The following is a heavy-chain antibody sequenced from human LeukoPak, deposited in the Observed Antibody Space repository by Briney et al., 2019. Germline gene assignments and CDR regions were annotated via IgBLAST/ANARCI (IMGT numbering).Heavy chain of an antibody. J-gene: IGHJ4*02. D-gene: IGHD6-19*01. Sequence: AASVKVSCKVSGYTLTELSMHWVRQAPGKGLEWMGGFDPEDGETIYAQKFQGRVTMTEDTSTDTAYMELSSLRSEDTAVYYCATGRPDHDGWYYFDYWGQGTLVTVSS. CDR3: ATGRPDHDGWYYFDY. V-gene: IGHV1-24*01. CDR1: GYTLTELS. CDR2: FDPEDGET.